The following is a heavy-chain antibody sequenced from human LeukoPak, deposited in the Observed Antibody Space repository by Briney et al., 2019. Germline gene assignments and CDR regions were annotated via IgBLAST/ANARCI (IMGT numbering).Heavy chain of an antibody. D-gene: IGHD6-13*01. V-gene: IGHV5-51*01. J-gene: IGHJ5*02. Sequence: GESLKISCKGSGYSFTSYWIGWVRQMPGKGLEWMGIIYPGDSDTRYSPSFQGQVTISADKSISTAYLQWSSLKASDTAMYYCARYSSSWYLGDNWFDPWGQGTLVTVSS. CDR1: GYSFTSYW. CDR2: IYPGDSDT. CDR3: ARYSSSWYLGDNWFDP.